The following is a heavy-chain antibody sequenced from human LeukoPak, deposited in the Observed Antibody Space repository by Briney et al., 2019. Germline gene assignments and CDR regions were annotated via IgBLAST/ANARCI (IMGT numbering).Heavy chain of an antibody. D-gene: IGHD3-22*01. CDR2: LYYSGST. J-gene: IGHJ4*02. CDR3: ARGVRQRGYYVGYYFDY. CDR1: GGSITSSSYS. V-gene: IGHV4-30-4*07. Sequence: SETLSLTCTVSGGSITSSSYSWSWIRQPPGKGLEWIGYLYYSGSTYYNPSLKSRVTISVDTSKNHFSLRLSSVTAADTAVYYCARGVRQRGYYVGYYFDYWGQGTLVTVSS.